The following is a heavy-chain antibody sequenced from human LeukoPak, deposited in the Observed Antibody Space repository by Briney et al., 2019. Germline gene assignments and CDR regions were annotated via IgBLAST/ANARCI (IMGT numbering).Heavy chain of an antibody. CDR3: ARSVGWELPPD. CDR2: IYYNGRT. D-gene: IGHD1-26*01. J-gene: IGHJ4*02. Sequence: SETLSLTCTVSGGSISSRGYYWDWVRQPPGKGLEWIGSIYYNGRTYNNPSLKSRFTISIDTSKNQFSLKLRSVTAADTAVYYCARSVGWELPPDWGQGTLVTVSS. CDR1: GGSISSRGYY. V-gene: IGHV4-39*01.